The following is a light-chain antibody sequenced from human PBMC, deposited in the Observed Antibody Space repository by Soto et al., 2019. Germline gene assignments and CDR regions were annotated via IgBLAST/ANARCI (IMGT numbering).Light chain of an antibody. CDR1: QTISSW. V-gene: IGKV1-5*03. J-gene: IGKJ1*01. CDR2: KAS. CDR3: KHYNSYSEA. Sequence: DIQMTQSPSTLSGSVGDRVTITCRASQTISSWLAWYQQKPGKAPKLLIYKASTLKSGVPSRFSGGGSGTEFTLTIRSLQPDDFATYYCKHYNSYSEAFGQGTKVDI.